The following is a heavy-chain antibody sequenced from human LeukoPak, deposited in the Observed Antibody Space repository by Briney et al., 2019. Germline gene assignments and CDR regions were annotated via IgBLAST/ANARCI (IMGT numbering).Heavy chain of an antibody. CDR2: ISGSGGST. J-gene: IGHJ4*02. CDR3: ATFSRQNVLLWFGELDY. CDR1: GFTFTTYA. V-gene: IGHV3-23*01. D-gene: IGHD3-10*01. Sequence: GGSLRLSCAASGFTFTTYAMSWVRQAPGKGLEWVSAISGSGGSTYYADSVKGRFTISRDNSKNTLYLQMNSLRAEDTAVYYCATFSRQNVLLWFGELDYWGQGTLVTVSS.